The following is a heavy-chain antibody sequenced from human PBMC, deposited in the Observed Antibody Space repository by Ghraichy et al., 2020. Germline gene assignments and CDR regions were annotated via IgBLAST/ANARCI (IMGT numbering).Heavy chain of an antibody. CDR2: MFYSGST. V-gene: IGHV4-30-4*08. CDR1: GGSISSGDYY. Sequence: SETLSLTCTVSGGSISSGDYYWSWIRQPPGKGLEWIGYMFYSGSTYYNPSLKSRVTISVDMSKSQFSLNLSSVTAADTAVYYCARAPRGGWLYNWFDPWGQGTVVTVSS. D-gene: IGHD5-24*01. CDR3: ARAPRGGWLYNWFDP. J-gene: IGHJ5*02.